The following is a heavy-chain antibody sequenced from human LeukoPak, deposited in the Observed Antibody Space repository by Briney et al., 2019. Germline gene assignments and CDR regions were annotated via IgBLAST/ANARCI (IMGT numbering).Heavy chain of an antibody. J-gene: IGHJ6*03. CDR3: ARDALTNMDV. CDR1: GGSISSSSYY. CDR2: IYYSGST. V-gene: IGHV4-39*07. D-gene: IGHD1-1*01. Sequence: SETLSLTCTVSGGSISSSSYYWGWIRQPPGKGLEWIGSIYYSGSTYYNPSLKSRVTISVDTSKNQFSLKLSSVTAADTAVYYCARDALTNMDVWGKGTTVTISS.